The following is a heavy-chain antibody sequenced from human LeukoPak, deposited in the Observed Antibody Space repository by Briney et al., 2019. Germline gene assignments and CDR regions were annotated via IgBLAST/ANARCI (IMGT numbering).Heavy chain of an antibody. CDR3: ARGRFRSGSYSDY. J-gene: IGHJ4*02. D-gene: IGHD1-26*01. CDR2: INPNSGGT. CDR1: GYTFTGYY. Sequence: ASVKVSCKASGYTFTGYYMHWVRQAPGQGLEWMGWINPNSGGTNYAQKFRGRVTMTRDTSISTAYMELSRLRSDDTAVYYCARGRFRSGSYSDYWGQGTLVTVSS. V-gene: IGHV1-2*02.